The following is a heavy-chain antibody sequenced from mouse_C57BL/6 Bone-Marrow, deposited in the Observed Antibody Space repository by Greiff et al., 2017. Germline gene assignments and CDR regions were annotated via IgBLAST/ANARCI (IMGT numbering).Heavy chain of an antibody. CDR1: GFTFSDYG. Sequence: EVKLVESGGGLVKPGGSLKLSCAASGFTFSDYGMHWVRQAPEKGLEWVAYISSGSSTIYYADTVKGRFTISRDNAKNTLFLQMTSLRSEDTAMYYCARDSSGYWGQGTSVTVSS. CDR2: ISSGSSTI. V-gene: IGHV5-17*01. J-gene: IGHJ4*01. CDR3: ARDSSGY. D-gene: IGHD3-2*02.